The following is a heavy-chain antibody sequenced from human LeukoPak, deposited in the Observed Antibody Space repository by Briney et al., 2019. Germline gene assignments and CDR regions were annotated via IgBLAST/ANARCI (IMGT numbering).Heavy chain of an antibody. CDR3: ARTNKINWNYLGTTSFDI. CDR2: IIPIFGTA. J-gene: IGHJ3*02. Sequence: GASVKVSCKASGYTFTGYYMHWVRQAPGQGLEWMGGIIPIFGTANYAQKFQGRVTITADKSTSTAYMELSSLRSEDTAVYYCARTNKINWNYLGTTSFDIWGQGTMVTVSS. V-gene: IGHV1-69*06. CDR1: GYTFTGYY. D-gene: IGHD1-7*01.